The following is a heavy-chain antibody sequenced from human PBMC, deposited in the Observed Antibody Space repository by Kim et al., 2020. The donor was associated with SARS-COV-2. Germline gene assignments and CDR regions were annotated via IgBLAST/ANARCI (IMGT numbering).Heavy chain of an antibody. V-gene: IGHV4-61*02. CDR2: IYTSGST. Sequence: SETLSLTCTVSGGSISSGSYYWSWIRQPAGKGLEWIGRIYTSGSTNYNPSLKSRVTISVDTSKNQFSLKLSPVTAADTAVYYCAGEYYYDSSGYYYFDYLGQGTLVTVSS. J-gene: IGHJ4*02. CDR3: AGEYYYDSSGYYYFDY. D-gene: IGHD3-22*01. CDR1: GGSISSGSYY.